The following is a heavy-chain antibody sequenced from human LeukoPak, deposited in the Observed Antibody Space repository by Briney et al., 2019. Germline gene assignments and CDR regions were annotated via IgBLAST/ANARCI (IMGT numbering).Heavy chain of an antibody. CDR3: ARDTIAVTAQYYFDY. D-gene: IGHD6-19*01. CDR1: GFTFRTYS. Sequence: GGSLRLSCAASGFTFRTYSMSWVRQAPGKGLEWVSHISSGSSTIDYADSVKGRFTISRDNAKNSLYLQMNSLRAEDTAVYYCARDTIAVTAQYYFDYWGQGTLVTVSS. J-gene: IGHJ4*02. CDR2: ISSGSSTI. V-gene: IGHV3-48*01.